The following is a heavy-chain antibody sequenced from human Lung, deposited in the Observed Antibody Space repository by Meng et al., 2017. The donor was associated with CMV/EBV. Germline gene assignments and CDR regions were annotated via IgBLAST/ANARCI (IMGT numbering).Heavy chain of an antibody. V-gene: IGHV2-5*01. CDR2: IYWNDDK. D-gene: IGHD3-16*01. CDR1: GFSLSSSGVG. Sequence: CTVSGFSLSSSGVGVGWIRQHPGKALEWLALIYWNDDKRYSPSLKSRLTITKDTSKNQVVLTMTNMDPVDTATYYCAHTTPRSGLNYWGQGTLVTVSS. J-gene: IGHJ4*02. CDR3: AHTTPRSGLNY.